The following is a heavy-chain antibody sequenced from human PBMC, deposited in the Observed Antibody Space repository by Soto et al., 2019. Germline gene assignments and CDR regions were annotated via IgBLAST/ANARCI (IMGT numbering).Heavy chain of an antibody. CDR2: ILGSGHTT. CDR1: GFSFTNYA. CDR3: AKDPTTDYVGAFEF. D-gene: IGHD3-10*02. Sequence: PXVCLRLSCAACGFSFTNYAMSWVRQAPGKGPEWVSGILGSGHTTFYADSVKGRFIVSRDNSKNTLSLQMNSLRAEDTAVYYCAKDPTTDYVGAFEFCGHGTMVTVSS. V-gene: IGHV3-23*01. J-gene: IGHJ3*01.